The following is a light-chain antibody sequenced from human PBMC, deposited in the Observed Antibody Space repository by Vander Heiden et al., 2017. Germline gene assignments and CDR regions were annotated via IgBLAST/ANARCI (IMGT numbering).Light chain of an antibody. CDR1: SSDGGGYNY. Sequence: ALCQSRSAPGPSGQPITISCTGNSSDGGGYNYVSWSQQHPGKAPKLMIYLVSNRPSGVSNRFSDSSSGVSASLPSSVHPPATGSDVCSTSFTSHITHTVVFGGGTKLTVL. CDR2: LVS. CDR3: TSFTSHITHTVV. V-gene: IGLV2-14*01. J-gene: IGLJ2*01.